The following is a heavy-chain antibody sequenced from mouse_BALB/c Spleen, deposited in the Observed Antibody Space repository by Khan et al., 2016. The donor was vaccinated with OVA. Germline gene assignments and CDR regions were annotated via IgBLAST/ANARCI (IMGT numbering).Heavy chain of an antibody. D-gene: IGHD3-3*01. CDR3: ASGGDWMFAY. CDR1: GYTFTDYV. J-gene: IGHJ3*01. Sequence: QVQLQQSGPEMVKPGASLKVSCKASGYTFTDYVIGWMKQRPRQGLEWIGDIFPGSDTPYYNEKFKDKATLTADKSSNTAYLQLSSLTSEDSAVYCCASGGDWMFAYWGQGTLVTVSA. CDR2: IFPGSDTP. V-gene: IGHV1-77*01.